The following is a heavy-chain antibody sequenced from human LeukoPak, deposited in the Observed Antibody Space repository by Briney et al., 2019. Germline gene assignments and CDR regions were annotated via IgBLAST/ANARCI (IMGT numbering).Heavy chain of an antibody. CDR1: GFTFSSYG. CDR2: IRYEGSNK. J-gene: IGHJ4*02. D-gene: IGHD4-17*01. V-gene: IGHV3-30*02. Sequence: PGGSLRLSCAASGFTFSSYGMHWVGQAPGKGLEGVAFIRYEGSNKYYADSVKGRFTISRDNSKNTLYLQMNSLRAEDTAVYYCASSLDYGDGWGQGTLVTVSS. CDR3: ASSLDYGDG.